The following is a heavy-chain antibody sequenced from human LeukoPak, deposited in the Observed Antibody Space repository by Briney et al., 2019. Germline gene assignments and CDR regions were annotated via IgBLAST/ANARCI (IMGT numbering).Heavy chain of an antibody. J-gene: IGHJ3*02. V-gene: IGHV3-11*01. CDR1: GVTFSDKY. CDR2: ISSSGSTI. CDR3: ARGRSAFDI. Sequence: GYLRLSGAARGVTFSDKYMRWIRQAQGKGLEWVSYISSSGSTIYYADSVKGRFTISRDNAKNSLYLQMNSLRAEDTAVYYCARGRSAFDIWGQGTMVTVSS.